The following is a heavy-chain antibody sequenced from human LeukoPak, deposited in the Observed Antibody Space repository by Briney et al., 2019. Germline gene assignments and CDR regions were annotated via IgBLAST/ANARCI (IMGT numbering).Heavy chain of an antibody. D-gene: IGHD4-11*01. Sequence: GGSLRLSCAASGFTFSGYGMSWVRQAPGKGLEYVSAIGSGGADRYYADSVKGRFTISRDNSKNTLYLQMNSLRAEETALYYCAKEVGSRLPFVYWGQGTLVTVSS. CDR2: IGSGGADR. V-gene: IGHV3-23*01. CDR3: AKEVGSRLPFVY. CDR1: GFTFSGYG. J-gene: IGHJ4*02.